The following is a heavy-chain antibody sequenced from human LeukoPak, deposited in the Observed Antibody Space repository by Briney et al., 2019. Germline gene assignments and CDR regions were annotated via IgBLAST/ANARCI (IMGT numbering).Heavy chain of an antibody. CDR3: VRRNYVAFDI. CDR2: TQNKANSYTM. J-gene: IGHJ3*02. D-gene: IGHD1-7*01. V-gene: IGHV3-72*01. CDR1: GFIFSDQY. Sequence: PGGSLRLSCAVSGFIFSDQYMDWVRQAPGKGLEWVGRTQNKANSYTMDYAASVRGRVTISRDDSKNSLSLQMNSLKTEDTAVYYCVRRNYVAFDIWGQGTMVIVSS.